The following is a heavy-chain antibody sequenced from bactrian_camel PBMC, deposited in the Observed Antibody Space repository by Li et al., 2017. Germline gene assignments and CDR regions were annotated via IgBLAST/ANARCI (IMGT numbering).Heavy chain of an antibody. CDR2: VYSDGANT. CDR3: ATTRRLYGGPGLDYNY. D-gene: IGHD6*01. V-gene: IGHV3-2*01. J-gene: IGHJ4*01. Sequence: HVQLVESGGGLVQPGGSLRLSCAASGFTFSSYYMSWVRQAPGKGLEWVSSVYSDGANTYYADSVKGRVTISRNNAQTFLQMNSLKPEDTALYYCATTRRLYGGPGLDYNYWGQGTQVTVS. CDR1: GFTFSSYY.